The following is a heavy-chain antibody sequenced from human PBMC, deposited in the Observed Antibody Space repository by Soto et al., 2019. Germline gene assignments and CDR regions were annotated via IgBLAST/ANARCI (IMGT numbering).Heavy chain of an antibody. V-gene: IGHV3-30*18. CDR2: ISYDGSKK. Sequence: QVQLVESGGGAVQPGRSLRLSCAASGFSFSNNGMHWVRQAPGKGLEWVAIISYDGSKKYYADSVKGRFTISRDNSKNTLYLQMNSLRVEDTAVYYCAKDRVESGLGEIDYWGQGTLVTVSS. D-gene: IGHD3-16*01. CDR3: AKDRVESGLGEIDY. CDR1: GFSFSNNG. J-gene: IGHJ4*02.